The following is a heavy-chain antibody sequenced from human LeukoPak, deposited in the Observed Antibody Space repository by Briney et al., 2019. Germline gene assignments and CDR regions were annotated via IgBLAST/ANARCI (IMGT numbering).Heavy chain of an antibody. Sequence: GGTLRLSCAASGFTFTSHGMNWVRQAPGKGLEWVSGISGRGDITYYVDSVKGRFTISRDNSKNTLYLQMNYLRVEDTAVYYCAKDDGWLQLNSWGQGTLVTVSS. V-gene: IGHV3-23*01. J-gene: IGHJ4*02. CDR1: GFTFTSHG. CDR2: ISGRGDIT. D-gene: IGHD5-24*01. CDR3: AKDDGWLQLNS.